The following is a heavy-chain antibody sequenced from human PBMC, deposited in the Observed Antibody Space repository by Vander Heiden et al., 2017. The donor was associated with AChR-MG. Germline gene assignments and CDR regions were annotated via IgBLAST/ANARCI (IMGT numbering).Heavy chain of an antibody. CDR3: ARDNYGHTAMVQPDQHYYYYGMDV. CDR1: GCSLSRGGYY. Sequence: HVQLQESGPGLVTHSQTLSLTCTVSGCSLSRGGYYSSWIRQHPWKGMELIGYIYYRGSTYYNPSLKSRVTISVDTSKNQFFLKLSSVTAADTAVYYCARDNYGHTAMVQPDQHYYYYGMDVWGQGTTVTVSS. J-gene: IGHJ6*02. D-gene: IGHD5-18*01. V-gene: IGHV4-31*03. CDR2: IYYRGST.